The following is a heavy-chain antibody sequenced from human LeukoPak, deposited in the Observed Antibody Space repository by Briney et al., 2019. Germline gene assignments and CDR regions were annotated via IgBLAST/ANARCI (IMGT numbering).Heavy chain of an antibody. V-gene: IGHV1-58*01. CDR1: GFTFTTSA. J-gene: IGHJ6*02. CDR3: AAASNYYDRSNYYSYAMDV. Sequence: ASVKVSCKASGFTFTTSAVQWVRQARGQRLEWIGWIVVGSGNTKYAQKFQERVTITRDMSTSTVYMDLSSQRSEDTAVYYCAAASNYYDRSNYYSYAMDVWGQGTTVTVSS. CDR2: IVVGSGNT. D-gene: IGHD3-22*01.